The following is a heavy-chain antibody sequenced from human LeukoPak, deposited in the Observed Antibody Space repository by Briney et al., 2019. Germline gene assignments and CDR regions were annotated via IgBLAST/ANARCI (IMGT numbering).Heavy chain of an antibody. Sequence: GGSLRLSCAASGFTFSSCSMNWVRQAPGKGLEWVSSISSSSSSIYYAGSVKGRFTNSRDNAKNSLYLQMNSLRAEDTAVYYCARGWNSGDNHPDYWGQGTLVTVSS. J-gene: IGHJ4*02. CDR2: ISSSSSSI. CDR3: ARGWNSGDNHPDY. CDR1: GFTFSSCS. D-gene: IGHD1-7*01. V-gene: IGHV3-21*01.